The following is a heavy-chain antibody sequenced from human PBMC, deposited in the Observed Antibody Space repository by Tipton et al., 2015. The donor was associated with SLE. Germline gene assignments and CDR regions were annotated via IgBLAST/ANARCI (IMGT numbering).Heavy chain of an antibody. V-gene: IGHV1-69*05. J-gene: IGHJ3*02. CDR1: GGTFSSYA. Sequence: QLVQSGAEVKKPGASVKVSCKASGGTFSSYAISWVRQAPGQGLEWMGGIIPIFGTANYAQKFQGRVTITTDESTSTAYMELSSLRSEDTAVYYCASPWGREYSSSSGAFDIWGQGTMVTVSS. CDR3: ASPWGREYSSSSGAFDI. CDR2: IIPIFGTA. D-gene: IGHD6-13*01.